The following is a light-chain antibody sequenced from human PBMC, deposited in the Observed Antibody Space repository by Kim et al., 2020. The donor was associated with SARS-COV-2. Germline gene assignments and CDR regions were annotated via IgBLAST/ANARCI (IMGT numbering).Light chain of an antibody. Sequence: ASVGARVTITCRASEGILNWLAWYQQKPGKAPKLLIFDASTLESGVPSRCSGSGSGTEFTLTISSLQPDDFGTYYCQQYNSYSMYTFGQGTKLEI. V-gene: IGKV1-5*01. CDR2: DAS. J-gene: IGKJ2*01. CDR3: QQYNSYSMYT. CDR1: EGILNW.